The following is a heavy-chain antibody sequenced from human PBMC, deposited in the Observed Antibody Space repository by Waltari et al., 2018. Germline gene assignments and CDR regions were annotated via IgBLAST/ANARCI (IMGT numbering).Heavy chain of an antibody. CDR2: VHNSGKT. CDR1: GDSVSGNYW. V-gene: IGHV4-4*02. D-gene: IGHD2-2*01. CDR3: AGDRAIGLFFDY. J-gene: IGHJ4*02. Sequence: QVQLQESGQGLVKPSGTLSLTCAVSGDSVSGNYWWSWVRQSPEKGLEWIGQVHNSGKTHYNPSIQSRVTISVDSPKNQFSLTLKSVTAADTAVYYCAGDRAIGLFFDYWGRGTLVTVSS.